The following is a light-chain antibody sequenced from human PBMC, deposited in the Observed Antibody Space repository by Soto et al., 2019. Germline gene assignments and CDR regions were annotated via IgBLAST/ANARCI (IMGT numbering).Light chain of an antibody. CDR1: QSVSSN. J-gene: IGKJ4*01. CDR2: VAS. Sequence: EIVMTQSPATLSVSPGERATLSCRASQSVSSNLAWYQQKPGQTPKLLIYVASTSSTGIPARFSGSGSGKEFTLNISSLQYEDFAVYYCQQYNVWPLTFGGGTKVEFK. CDR3: QQYNVWPLT. V-gene: IGKV3-15*01.